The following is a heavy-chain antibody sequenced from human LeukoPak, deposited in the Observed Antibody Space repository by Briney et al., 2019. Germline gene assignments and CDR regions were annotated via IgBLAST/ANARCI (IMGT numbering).Heavy chain of an antibody. CDR2: INPNSGGT. CDR1: GYTFTGYY. Sequence: GASVKVSCKASGYTFTGYYMHWVRQAPGQGLEWIGWINPNSGGTNYAQKFQGRVTMTRDTSISTAYMELSRLRSDDTAVYYCARGPPLWFGELEPWGQGTLVTVSS. J-gene: IGHJ5*02. D-gene: IGHD3-10*01. CDR3: ARGPPLWFGELEP. V-gene: IGHV1-2*02.